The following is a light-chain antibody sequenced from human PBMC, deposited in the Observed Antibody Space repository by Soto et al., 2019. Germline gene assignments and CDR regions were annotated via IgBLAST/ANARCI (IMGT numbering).Light chain of an antibody. CDR1: QSVSIK. CDR2: DTS. CDR3: QQYNNWPPIT. J-gene: IGKJ5*01. V-gene: IGKV3-15*01. Sequence: EIVMTQSPATLSVSPCESATLSFSASQSVSIKLAWYQQKPGQAPRLLIYDTSTRATGIPARFSGSGSGTEFTHTISSLQSEDFAVYYCQQYNNWPPITFGQGTRLEIK.